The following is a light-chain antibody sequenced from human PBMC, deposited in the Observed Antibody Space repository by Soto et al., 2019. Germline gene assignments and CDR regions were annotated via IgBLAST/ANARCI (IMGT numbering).Light chain of an antibody. CDR3: QQYYSYPST. J-gene: IGKJ4*01. CDR2: AAS. Sequence: AIRMTQSPSSFSASTGDRVTITCRASQGISSYLAWYQQKPGKAPKLLIYAASTLQSGVPSRFSGSASGTDFTLTISCLQSEDFATYSCQQYYSYPSTFGGGTKVEIK. CDR1: QGISSY. V-gene: IGKV1-8*01.